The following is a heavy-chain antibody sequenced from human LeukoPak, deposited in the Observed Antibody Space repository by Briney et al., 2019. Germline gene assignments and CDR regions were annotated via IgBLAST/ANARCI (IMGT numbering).Heavy chain of an antibody. V-gene: IGHV4-59*01. CDR3: ASRSSSSWSNFDY. CDR2: ISYNGNT. J-gene: IGHJ4*02. D-gene: IGHD6-13*01. CDR1: GASFSSSY. Sequence: SETLSLTCTFSGASFSSSYWSWIRQPPGKGLEWIGYISYNGNTNYNPSLKSRVTIPVDTSKNQFSLRLSSVTAADTAVYYCASRSSSSWSNFDYWGQGTLATVSS.